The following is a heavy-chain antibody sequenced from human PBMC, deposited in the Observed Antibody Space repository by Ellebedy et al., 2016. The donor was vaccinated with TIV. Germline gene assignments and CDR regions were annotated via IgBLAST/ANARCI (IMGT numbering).Heavy chain of an antibody. Sequence: GESLKISXKSSGYSFSSYWIDWVRRMPGKGLERMGIIFPGDSETIYRPSFQGQVTFSVDKPISTVSLQWRSLKASDSAIYFCARRRGSGNSAPLDYWGQGTLVTVSS. J-gene: IGHJ4*02. D-gene: IGHD3-10*01. CDR3: ARRRGSGNSAPLDY. V-gene: IGHV5-51*01. CDR1: GYSFSSYW. CDR2: IFPGDSET.